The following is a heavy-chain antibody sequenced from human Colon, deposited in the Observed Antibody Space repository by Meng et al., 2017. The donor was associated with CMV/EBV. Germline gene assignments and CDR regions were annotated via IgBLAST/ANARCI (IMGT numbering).Heavy chain of an antibody. J-gene: IGHJ4*02. CDR3: ASDREIKILRFLEYDS. Sequence: ASVKVSCKALGYSFTADFIFWVRQAPGQGLEWMGWLNPNTGGANYAQKFQGRVTMTRDTSITTAYMELDRLTFDDTATYYCASDREIKILRFLEYDSWGQGTLVTVSS. CDR1: GYSFTADF. CDR2: LNPNTGGA. D-gene: IGHD3-3*01. V-gene: IGHV1-2*02.